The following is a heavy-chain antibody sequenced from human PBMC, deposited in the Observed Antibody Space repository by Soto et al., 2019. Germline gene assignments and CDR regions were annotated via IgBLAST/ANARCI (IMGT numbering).Heavy chain of an antibody. J-gene: IGHJ6*02. V-gene: IGHV1-18*04. CDR3: ASAYHAEYYYYYGMDV. Sequence: ASVKVSCKASGYTFTSYGISWVRQAPGQGLEWMGWISAYNGNTNYAQKLQGRVTMTTDTSTSTAYMELRSLRSDDTAVYYCASAYHAEYYYYYGMDVWGQGTTVTVSS. CDR2: ISAYNGNT. CDR1: GYTFTSYG. D-gene: IGHD2-2*01.